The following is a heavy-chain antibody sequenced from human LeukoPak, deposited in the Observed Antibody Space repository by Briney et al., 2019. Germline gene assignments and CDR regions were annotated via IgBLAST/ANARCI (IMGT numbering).Heavy chain of an antibody. CDR2: ISGDGSST. CDR1: GFIFSSYW. J-gene: IGHJ4*02. Sequence: GGSLRLSCAASGFIFSSYWMHWVRQVPGKRLVWVSRISGDGSSTTYADSVKGRFTISRDNAKNNLYLQMSSLRAEDTAVYYCVRDRETTVTTLDFWGQGTVVTVSS. CDR3: VRDRETTVTTLDF. D-gene: IGHD4-11*01. V-gene: IGHV3-74*03.